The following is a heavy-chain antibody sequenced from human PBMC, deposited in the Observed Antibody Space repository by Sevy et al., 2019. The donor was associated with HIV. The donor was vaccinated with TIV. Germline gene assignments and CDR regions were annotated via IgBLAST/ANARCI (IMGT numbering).Heavy chain of an antibody. D-gene: IGHD3-3*01. CDR2: IRSKANSYAT. V-gene: IGHV3-73*01. Sequence: GESLKISCAASGFTFSGSAMHWVRQASGKGLEWVGRIRSKANSYATAYAASGKGRFTIYRDDSKNTAYLQMNSLKTEDTAVYYWTSWAGYDFWSGPNDAFDIWGQGTMVTVSS. J-gene: IGHJ3*02. CDR3: TSWAGYDFWSGPNDAFDI. CDR1: GFTFSGSA.